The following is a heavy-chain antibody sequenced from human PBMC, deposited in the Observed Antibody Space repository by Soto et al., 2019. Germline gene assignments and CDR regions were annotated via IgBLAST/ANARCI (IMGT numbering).Heavy chain of an antibody. Sequence: GGSLRLSCAASGFTFSIHSMDWVRKAPGKGLEWVAVISYAGSQKSYADSVQGRFIIPRDKSKNMLYLQMNSLRPEDRGVYYCARDLAQSSGPFDYRGQGTLVTVSS. J-gene: IGHJ4*02. CDR1: GFTFSIHS. D-gene: IGHD6-25*01. CDR2: ISYAGSQK. CDR3: ARDLAQSSGPFDY. V-gene: IGHV3-30*03.